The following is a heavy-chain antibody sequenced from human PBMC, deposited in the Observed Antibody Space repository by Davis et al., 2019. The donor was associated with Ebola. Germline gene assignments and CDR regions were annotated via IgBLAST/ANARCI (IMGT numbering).Heavy chain of an antibody. V-gene: IGHV7-4-1*02. J-gene: IGHJ5*02. D-gene: IGHD3-16*01. CDR1: GYSLTKYA. CDR3: AREDYDGGSRLDP. CDR2: INTMTGSP. Sequence: ASVKVSCKASGYSLTKYAIFWVRQAPGQGLEWMGWINTMTGSPAYAQGFTGRFVFSLDTSVSTAYLQITSLKAEDTAVYYCAREDYDGGSRLDPWGQGTLVTVSS.